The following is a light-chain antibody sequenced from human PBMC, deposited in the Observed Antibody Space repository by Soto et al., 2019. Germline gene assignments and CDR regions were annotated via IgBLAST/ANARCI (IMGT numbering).Light chain of an antibody. CDR3: SSYTSSSTPYV. J-gene: IGLJ1*01. CDR2: DVS. Sequence: ALTQPASVSGSPGQSITISCTGTSSDVGGYNYVSWYQQHPGKAPKLMIYDVSNRPSGVSNRFSGSKSGNTASLTISGLQAEDEADYYCSSYTSSSTPYVFGTGTKVTVL. V-gene: IGLV2-14*01. CDR1: SSDVGGYNY.